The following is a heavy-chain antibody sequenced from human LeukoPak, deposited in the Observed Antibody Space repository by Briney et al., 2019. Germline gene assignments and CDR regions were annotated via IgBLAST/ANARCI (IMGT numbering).Heavy chain of an antibody. CDR1: GFTFSTYS. Sequence: PGGSLRLSCAASGFTFSTYSMAWVRQPPGKGLEWIGEINHSGSTNYNPSLKSRVTISVDTSKNQFSLKLSSVTAADTAVYYCARDRGRDRGHVKYYYYYYGMDVWGQGTTVTVSS. CDR2: INHSGST. CDR3: ARDRGRDRGHVKYYYYYYGMDV. V-gene: IGHV4-34*01. D-gene: IGHD3-10*01. J-gene: IGHJ6*02.